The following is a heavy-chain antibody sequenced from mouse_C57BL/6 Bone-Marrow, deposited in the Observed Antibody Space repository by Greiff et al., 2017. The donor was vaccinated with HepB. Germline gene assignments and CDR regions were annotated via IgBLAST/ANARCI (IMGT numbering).Heavy chain of an antibody. CDR2: IDPNSGGT. V-gene: IGHV1-72*01. Sequence: QVQLKQSGAELVKPGASVKLSCKASGYTFTSYWMHWVKQRPGRGLEWIGRIDPNSGGTKYNEKFKSKATLTVDKPSSTAYMQLSSLTSEDSAVYYCARPITTVVAPYAMDYWGQGTSVTVSS. J-gene: IGHJ4*01. CDR3: ARPITTVVAPYAMDY. CDR1: GYTFTSYW. D-gene: IGHD1-1*01.